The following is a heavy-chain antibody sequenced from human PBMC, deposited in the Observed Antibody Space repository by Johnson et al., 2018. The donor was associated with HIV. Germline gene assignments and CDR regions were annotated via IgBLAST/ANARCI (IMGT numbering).Heavy chain of an antibody. D-gene: IGHD7-27*01. V-gene: IGHV3-15*01. CDR2: VKSKTDGGTT. J-gene: IGHJ3*02. Sequence: EAQLVESGGGVVQPGRSLRLSCAATGFTFSDAWMNWVRQAPGKGLEWVGRVKSKTDGGTTDYAAPVKGRFTISSDASKNTLYLQMNSLRAEDTAVYYCAKGLNWGGDAFDIWGQGTMVTVSS. CDR3: AKGLNWGGDAFDI. CDR1: GFTFSDAW.